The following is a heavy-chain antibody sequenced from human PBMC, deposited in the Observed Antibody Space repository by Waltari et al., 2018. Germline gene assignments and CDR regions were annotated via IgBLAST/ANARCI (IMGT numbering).Heavy chain of an antibody. CDR2: IWSDGINK. D-gene: IGHD2-21*02. CDR1: GFTLSTYG. CDR3: AILRGCGGDCYSGYFYE. J-gene: IGHJ1*01. Sequence: QVQLVESGGGVVQPGKSLRLSCAASGFTLSTYGIHWVRQAPGQGLEWVSVIWSDGINKYCADAVKGRFTISRDTSKNTLYLQMNSLRAEDTAVYYCAILRGCGGDCYSGYFYEWGQGTLVAVSS. V-gene: IGHV3-33*01.